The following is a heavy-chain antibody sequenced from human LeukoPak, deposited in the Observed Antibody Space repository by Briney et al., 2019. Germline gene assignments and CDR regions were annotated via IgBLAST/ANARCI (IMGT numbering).Heavy chain of an antibody. J-gene: IGHJ6*03. V-gene: IGHV4-34*01. CDR1: GGSFSGYY. CDR2: INHSGST. CDR3: ARLSPPQQQSSPHYYNYMDV. D-gene: IGHD2-2*01. Sequence: PSETLSLTCAVYGGSFSGYYWSWIRQPPGKGPEWIGEINHSGSTNYNPSLKSRVTISVDTSKKQFSLKLSSVTAADTAVYYCARLSPPQQQSSPHYYNYMDVWGKGTTVTVSS.